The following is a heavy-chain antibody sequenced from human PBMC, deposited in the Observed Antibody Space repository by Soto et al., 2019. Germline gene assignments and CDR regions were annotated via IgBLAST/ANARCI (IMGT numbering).Heavy chain of an antibody. CDR3: ARRPITMVRGVIENWYFDL. V-gene: IGHV4-39*01. Sequence: SETLSLTCTVSGGSISSSSYYWGWIRQPPGKGLEWIGSIYYSGSTYYNPSLKSRFTISVDTSKNQFSLKLSSVTAADTAVYYCARRPITMVRGVIENWYFDLWGRGTLVTVSS. CDR2: IYYSGST. D-gene: IGHD3-10*01. J-gene: IGHJ2*01. CDR1: GGSISSSSYY.